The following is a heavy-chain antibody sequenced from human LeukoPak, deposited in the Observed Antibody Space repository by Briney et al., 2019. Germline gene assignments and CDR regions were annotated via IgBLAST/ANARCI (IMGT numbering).Heavy chain of an antibody. CDR2: INHSGST. D-gene: IGHD3-10*01. CDR1: GGSFSGYY. V-gene: IGHV4-34*01. J-gene: IGHJ4*02. CDR3: ASRDAQFDY. Sequence: SETLSLTCAVYGGSFSGYYWSWIRQPPGKGLEWIGEINHSGSTNYNPSLKSRVTISVDTSKNQFSLKLSSVTAADTAVYYCASRDAQFDYWGQGTLVTVSS.